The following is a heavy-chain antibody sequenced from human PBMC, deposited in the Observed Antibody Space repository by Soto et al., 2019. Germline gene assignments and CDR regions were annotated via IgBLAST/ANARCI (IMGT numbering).Heavy chain of an antibody. D-gene: IGHD3-22*01. CDR1: GGSISTSSYY. Sequence: QLQLQESGPGLVKPSETLSLTCTVSGGSISTSSYYWGWIRQPPGKGLEWIGSIYYSGSTYYNPYLKRRVTISVDTSKTQFSLKLSSVTAAEPAVYYCARDYDSSGDYWGQGTLVTVSS. CDR3: ARDYDSSGDY. CDR2: IYYSGST. V-gene: IGHV4-39*01. J-gene: IGHJ4*02.